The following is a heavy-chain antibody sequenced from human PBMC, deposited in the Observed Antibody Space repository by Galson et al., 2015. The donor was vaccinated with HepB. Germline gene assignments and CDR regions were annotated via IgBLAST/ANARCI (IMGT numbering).Heavy chain of an antibody. J-gene: IGHJ4*02. D-gene: IGHD2-2*03. CDR3: AKDLGGYFSLDY. CDR2: ISYDGSNK. CDR1: GFTFSSYG. V-gene: IGHV3-30*18. Sequence: SLRLSCAASGFTFSSYGMHWVRQAPGKGLEWVAVISYDGSNKYYADSVKGRFTISRDNSKNTLYLQMNSLRAEDTAVYYCAKDLGGYFSLDYWGQGTLVTVSS.